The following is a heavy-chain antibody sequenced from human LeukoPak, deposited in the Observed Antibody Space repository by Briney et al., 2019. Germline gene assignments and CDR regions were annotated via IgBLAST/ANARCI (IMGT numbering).Heavy chain of an antibody. V-gene: IGHV3-53*01. Sequence: PGGSLRLSCAASGFTFSSYSMNWVRQAPGKGLEWVSVIYSGGSTYYADSVKGRFTISRDNSKNTLYLQMNNLRAEDTAVYYCAKEEGSSSVFDYWGQGTLVTVSS. D-gene: IGHD6-6*01. CDR3: AKEEGSSSVFDY. CDR2: IYSGGST. J-gene: IGHJ4*02. CDR1: GFTFSSYS.